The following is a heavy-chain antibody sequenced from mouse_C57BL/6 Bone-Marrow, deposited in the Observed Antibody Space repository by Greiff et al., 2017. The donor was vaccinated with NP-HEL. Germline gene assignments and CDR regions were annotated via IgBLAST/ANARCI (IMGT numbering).Heavy chain of an antibody. CDR3: AKKGGLYGGFAY. CDR1: GFSLTSYG. Sequence: QVQLQQSGPGLVQPSQSLSITCTVSGFSLTSYGVHWVRQSPGQGLEWLGVIWRGGSTDYNAAFMSRLSITKDNSKSQVFFKMNSLQADDTAIYYWAKKGGLYGGFAYWGQGTLVTVSA. J-gene: IGHJ3*01. D-gene: IGHD1-1*01. CDR2: IWRGGST. V-gene: IGHV2-5*01.